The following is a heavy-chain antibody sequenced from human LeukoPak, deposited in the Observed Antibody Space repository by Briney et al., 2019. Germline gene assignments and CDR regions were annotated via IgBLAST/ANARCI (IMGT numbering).Heavy chain of an antibody. Sequence: PSETLSLTCAVYGGSFSGYYWSWIRQPPGKGLEWIGEIDHSGSTNYNPSLKSRVTILVDTSKNQFSLKLSSVTAADTAVYYCASLLQRYYGMDVWGQGTTVTVSS. CDR3: ASLLQRYYGMDV. J-gene: IGHJ6*02. D-gene: IGHD1-26*01. CDR1: GGSFSGYY. V-gene: IGHV4-34*01. CDR2: IDHSGST.